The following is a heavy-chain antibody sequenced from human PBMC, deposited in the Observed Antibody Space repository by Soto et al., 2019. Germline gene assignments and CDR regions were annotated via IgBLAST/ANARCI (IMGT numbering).Heavy chain of an antibody. D-gene: IGHD2-15*01. CDR3: ARIVNPPAA. J-gene: IGHJ5*02. CDR1: GFTFSSYA. V-gene: IGHV3-30-3*01. CDR2: ISYDGSNK. Sequence: VGSLRLSCAASGFTFSSYAMHWVRQAPGKGLEWVAVISYDGSNKYYADSVKGRFTISRDNSKNTLYLQMNSLRAEDTAVYYCARIVNPPAAWGQGTLVTVS.